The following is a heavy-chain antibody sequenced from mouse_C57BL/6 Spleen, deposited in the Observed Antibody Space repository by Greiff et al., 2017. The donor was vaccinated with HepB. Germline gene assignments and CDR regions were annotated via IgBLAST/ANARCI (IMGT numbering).Heavy chain of an antibody. J-gene: IGHJ4*01. V-gene: IGHV1-55*01. CDR2: IYPGSGST. D-gene: IGHD3-1*01. Sequence: QVQLQQPGAELVKPGASVKMSCKASGYTFTSYWITWVKQRPGQGLEWIGDIYPGSGSTNYNEKFKSKATLTVDTSSSTAYMQLSSLTSEDSAVYYWARRGLRKSAMDYWGQGTSVTVSS. CDR3: ARRGLRKSAMDY. CDR1: GYTFTSYW.